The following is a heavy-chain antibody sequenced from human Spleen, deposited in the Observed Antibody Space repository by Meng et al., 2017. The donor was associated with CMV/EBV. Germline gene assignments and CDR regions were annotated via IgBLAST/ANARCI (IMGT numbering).Heavy chain of an antibody. V-gene: IGHV4-39*07. D-gene: IGHD3/OR15-3a*01. Sequence: SETLSLTCSVSGDSISNTRYYWGWIRQPPGKGLEWIGSVNYDATRDGNTYYSPSLKSRVTINLDTAKNKFSLNLKSVTAADTAVYYCARTTFYNFWTVYYIYFFDPWGQGTLVTVSS. CDR1: GDSISNTRYY. J-gene: IGHJ5*02. CDR3: ARTTFYNFWTVYYIYFFDP. CDR2: VNYDATRDGNT.